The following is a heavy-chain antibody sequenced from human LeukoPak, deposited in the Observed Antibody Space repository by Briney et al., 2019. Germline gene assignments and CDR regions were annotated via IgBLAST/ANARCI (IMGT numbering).Heavy chain of an antibody. Sequence: PSETLSLTCTVSGSSISSSSYYWGWIRQSPGKGLEWIGYIYYSGSTNYNPSLKSRVTISVDTSKNQFSLKLSSVTAADTAVYYCARHGVVPAAIYGMDVWGQGTTVTVSS. CDR2: IYYSGST. D-gene: IGHD2-2*01. CDR1: GSSISSSSYY. V-gene: IGHV4-61*05. CDR3: ARHGVVPAAIYGMDV. J-gene: IGHJ6*02.